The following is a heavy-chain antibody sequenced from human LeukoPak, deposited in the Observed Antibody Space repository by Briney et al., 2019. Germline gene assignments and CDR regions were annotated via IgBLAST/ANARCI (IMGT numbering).Heavy chain of an antibody. CDR3: ASRYYYDSSGYLYYYGMDV. Sequence: ASVKVSCKASGYTFTSYDINWVRQATGQGLEWVGWMNPNSGNTGYAQKFQGRVTMTRNTSISTAYMELSSLRSEDTAVYYCASRYYYDSSGYLYYYGMDVWGQGTTVTVSS. CDR2: MNPNSGNT. J-gene: IGHJ6*02. D-gene: IGHD3-22*01. V-gene: IGHV1-8*01. CDR1: GYTFTSYD.